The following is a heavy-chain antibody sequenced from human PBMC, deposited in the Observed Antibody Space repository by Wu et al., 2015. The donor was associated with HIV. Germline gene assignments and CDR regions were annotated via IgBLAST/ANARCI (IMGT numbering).Heavy chain of an antibody. D-gene: IGHD6-13*01. J-gene: IGHJ2*01. CDR2: INPYNGDT. Sequence: QVQLVQSGTEVKKPGASVKVSCKASGYTFTRYVMSWLRQAPGQGLEWMGWINPYNGDTNYARKFQGRVTMTTATSTSTAYMELRSLRSDDTAVYYCAREPLAAAGDYWYFDLWGRGTLVTVSS. CDR1: GYTFTRYV. CDR3: AREPLAAAGDYWYFDL. V-gene: IGHV1-18*01.